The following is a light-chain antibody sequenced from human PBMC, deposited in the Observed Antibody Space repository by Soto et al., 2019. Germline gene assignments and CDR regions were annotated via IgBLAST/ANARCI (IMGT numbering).Light chain of an antibody. CDR2: DVS. CDR1: RSDVGGYNS. CDR3: SSYTTGGAYV. Sequence: QSALTQPASVSGSPGLSIAISCTGTRSDVGGYNSVSWYQQQPGKVPKLMIYDVSNRLSGVSNRVSGSKSGNTASLTISGLQAEDEGDYYCSSYTTGGAYVFGTGTKLTVL. V-gene: IGLV2-14*01. J-gene: IGLJ1*01.